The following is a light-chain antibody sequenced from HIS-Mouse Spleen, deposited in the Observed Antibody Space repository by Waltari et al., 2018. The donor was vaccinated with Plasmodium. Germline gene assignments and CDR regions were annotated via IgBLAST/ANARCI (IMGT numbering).Light chain of an antibody. CDR3: QQYNNWSFT. Sequence: EIVITQSPATLSVSPGERATLSCRASQSVSSNLAWYQQKPGQAPRLLIYGASTRATGIPARFSGSGSGTEVTLNISSLQSEDFAVYYCQQYNNWSFTLGPGTKVDIK. CDR1: QSVSSN. J-gene: IGKJ3*01. V-gene: IGKV3-15*01. CDR2: GAS.